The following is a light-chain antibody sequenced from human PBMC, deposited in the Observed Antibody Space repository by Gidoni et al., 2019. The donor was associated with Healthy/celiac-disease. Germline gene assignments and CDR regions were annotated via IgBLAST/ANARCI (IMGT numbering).Light chain of an antibody. CDR1: QSVSRSY. J-gene: IGKJ1*01. CDR2: GAS. V-gene: IGKV3-20*01. CDR3: QQYGSSFGT. Sequence: EIVLTQSPGTLSLSPGERATLSCRASQSVSRSYLAWYQQKPGQAPRLPIYGASSRAPGIPDRFSGSGSGTDFTITISRLEPEDFAVYYCQQYGSSFGTFGQGTKVEIK.